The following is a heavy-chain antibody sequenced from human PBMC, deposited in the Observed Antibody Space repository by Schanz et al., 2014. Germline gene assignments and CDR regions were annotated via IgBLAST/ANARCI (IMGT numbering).Heavy chain of an antibody. CDR1: GGTFSSST. J-gene: IGHJ3*02. CDR3: VTEKRMESGTWAKAFDI. V-gene: IGHV1-69*04. Sequence: QVQLVQSGGEVKKPGSSVKVSCKASGGTFSSSTLTWVRQAPGQGLEWMGRIIPILDKTNYAQKFQGRVTMTADKSTSTVYMEVSGLRSDDTAMYYCVTEKRMESGTWAKAFDIWGQGTWVTVSS. CDR2: IIPILDKT. D-gene: IGHD3-3*01.